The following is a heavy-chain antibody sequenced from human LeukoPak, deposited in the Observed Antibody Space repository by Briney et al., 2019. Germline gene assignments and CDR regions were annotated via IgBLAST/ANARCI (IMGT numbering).Heavy chain of an antibody. CDR3: AKALAVAGTGLNY. V-gene: IGHV3-33*06. D-gene: IGHD6-19*01. J-gene: IGHJ4*02. Sequence: GGSLRLPCAASGFTFSSYGMHWVRQAPGKRLEWVAVIWYDGSNKYYADSVKGRFTISRDNSKNTLYLQMNSLRAEDTAVYYCAKALAVAGTGLNYWGQGTLVTVSS. CDR1: GFTFSSYG. CDR2: IWYDGSNK.